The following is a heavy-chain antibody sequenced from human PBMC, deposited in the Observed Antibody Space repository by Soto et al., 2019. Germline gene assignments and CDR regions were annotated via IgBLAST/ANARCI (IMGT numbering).Heavy chain of an antibody. J-gene: IGHJ1*01. Sequence: EVQLVQSGGGLVQPGGSLKLSCAASGFTFSGSTVHWVRQASGEGLQWVSHIRSKANDYATTYIASVKGRFTISRDDSRNTAYLQMSDLKTEDTAVYYCTGGYCTGGTCYSGYFQHWGQGALVTVFS. CDR2: IRSKANDYAT. V-gene: IGHV3-73*02. D-gene: IGHD2-15*01. CDR3: TGGYCTGGTCYSGYFQH. CDR1: GFTFSGST.